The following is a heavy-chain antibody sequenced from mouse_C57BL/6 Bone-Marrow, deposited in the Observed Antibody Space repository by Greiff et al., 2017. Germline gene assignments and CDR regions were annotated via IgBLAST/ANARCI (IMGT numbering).Heavy chain of an antibody. CDR3: ARHERYYDYEGYFDY. CDR1: GYIFTEYT. Sequence: QVHLKQSGAELVKPGASVKLSCKASGYIFTEYTIHWVKQRSGQGLEWIGWFYPGSGSIKYNERFKDKATLTADKSSNTVYMELSRLTSEDSAVYFGARHERYYDYEGYFDYWGQGTTLTVSS. CDR2: FYPGSGSI. D-gene: IGHD2-4*01. V-gene: IGHV1-62-2*01. J-gene: IGHJ2*01.